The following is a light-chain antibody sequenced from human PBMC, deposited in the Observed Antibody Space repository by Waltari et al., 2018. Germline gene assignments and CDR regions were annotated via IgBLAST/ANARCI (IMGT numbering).Light chain of an antibody. J-gene: IGKJ1*01. CDR1: QSISSW. Sequence: DIQMTQSPSTLSASVGDRVTITCRASQSISSWLAWYQQKPGKAPNLLIYKASSLQSGVPSRFSGSGSGTEFTLTSNSLQTDDSATYYCQQYHSESWSFGQGTKVEIK. CDR2: KAS. V-gene: IGKV1-5*03. CDR3: QQYHSESWS.